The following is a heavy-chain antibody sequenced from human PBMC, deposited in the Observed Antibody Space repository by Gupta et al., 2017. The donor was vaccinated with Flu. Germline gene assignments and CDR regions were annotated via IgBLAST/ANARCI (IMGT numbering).Heavy chain of an antibody. Sequence: GWVRQTPGKGLEWVLSLDYNGRTYTNPSLNSRVTMSVDPAKKQFSLELTGVTAADTAVYYCASSGNYDVFDTWGRGIRVTVSS. CDR2: LDYNGRT. CDR3: ASSGNYDVFDT. D-gene: IGHD3-9*01. J-gene: IGHJ4*02. V-gene: IGHV4-39*01.